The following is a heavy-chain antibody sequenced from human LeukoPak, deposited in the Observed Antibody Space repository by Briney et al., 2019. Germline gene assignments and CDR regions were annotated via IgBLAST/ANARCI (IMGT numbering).Heavy chain of an antibody. J-gene: IGHJ4*02. CDR1: GFSLSTSGGG. CDR2: IYWDDDK. CDR3: AHHDYGDSPTADYFDY. V-gene: IGHV2-5*02. D-gene: IGHD4-17*01. Sequence: SGPTLVNPTQTLTLTCTFSGFSLSTSGGGVVWIRQPPGKALEWLALIYWDDDKRYSPSLKSRLTITKDISKNQVVLTMTKMDPVDTATYYCAHHDYGDSPTADYFDYWGQGTLVTVSS.